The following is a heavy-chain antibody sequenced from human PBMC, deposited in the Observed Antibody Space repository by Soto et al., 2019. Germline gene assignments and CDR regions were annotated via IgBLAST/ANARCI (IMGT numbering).Heavy chain of an antibody. CDR2: ISSSSSYI. D-gene: IGHD1-20*01. CDR1: GFTFSSYS. Sequence: GGSLRLSCAASGFTFSSYSMNWVRQAPGKGLEWVSSISSSSSYIYYADSVKGRFTISRDNAKNSLYLQMNSLRAEDTAVYYCATPPEAWHNVAYYYYGMDVWGQGTTVTVSS. CDR3: ATPPEAWHNVAYYYYGMDV. J-gene: IGHJ6*02. V-gene: IGHV3-21*01.